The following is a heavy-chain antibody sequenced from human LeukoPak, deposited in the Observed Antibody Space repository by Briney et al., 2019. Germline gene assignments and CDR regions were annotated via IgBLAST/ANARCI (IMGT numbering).Heavy chain of an antibody. V-gene: IGHV4-61*02. CDR2: IYTSGST. J-gene: IGHJ6*02. CDR3: AREADPLKLERPRWGYYGMDV. D-gene: IGHD1-1*01. Sequence: SSETLSLTCTVSGGSISSGSYYWSWTRQPAGKGLEWIGRIYTSGSTNYNPSLKSRVTISVDTSKNQFSLKLSSVTAADTAVYYCAREADPLKLERPRWGYYGMDVWGQGTTVTVSS. CDR1: GGSISSGSYY.